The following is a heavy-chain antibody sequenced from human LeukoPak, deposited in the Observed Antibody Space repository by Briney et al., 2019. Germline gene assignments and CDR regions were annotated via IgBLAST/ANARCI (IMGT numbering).Heavy chain of an antibody. CDR3: ARVAAAAPHYFDY. D-gene: IGHD6-13*01. CDR1: GYTFTGYY. CDR2: INPNSGGA. Sequence: ASVKASCKASGYTFTGYYMHWVRQAPGQGLEWMGWINPNSGGANYAQKFQGRVTMTRDTSISTAYMELSRLRSDDTAVYYCARVAAAAPHYFDYWGQGTLVTVSS. J-gene: IGHJ4*02. V-gene: IGHV1-2*02.